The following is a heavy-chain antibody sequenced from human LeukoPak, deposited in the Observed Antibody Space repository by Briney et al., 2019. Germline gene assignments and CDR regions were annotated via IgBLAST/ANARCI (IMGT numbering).Heavy chain of an antibody. V-gene: IGHV4-39*07. J-gene: IGHJ4*02. Sequence: SETLSLTCTVSGGSISSSSYYWGWIRQPPGKGLEWIGSIYYSGSTYYNPSLKSRVTISVDTSKNQFSLKLSSVTAADTAVYYCARGGRMVRGVISNHFDYWGQGTLVTVSS. CDR3: ARGGRMVRGVISNHFDY. D-gene: IGHD3-10*01. CDR1: GGSISSSSYY. CDR2: IYYSGST.